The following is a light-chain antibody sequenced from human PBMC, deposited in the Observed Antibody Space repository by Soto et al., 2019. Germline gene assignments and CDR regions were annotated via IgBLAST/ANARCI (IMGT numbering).Light chain of an antibody. CDR3: QQYNSYSWT. J-gene: IGKJ1*01. CDR2: KAS. V-gene: IGKV1-5*03. Sequence: EIQMTQAASTLSKTVGDRVTITCRASQSISSWLAWYQQKPGKAPKLLIYKASSLESGVPSRFSGSGSGTEFTLTISSLQPDDFATYYCQQYNSYSWTFGQGTKV. CDR1: QSISSW.